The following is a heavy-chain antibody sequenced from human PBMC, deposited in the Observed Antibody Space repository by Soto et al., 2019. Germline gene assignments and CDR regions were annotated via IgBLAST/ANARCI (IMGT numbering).Heavy chain of an antibody. CDR1: GFTFSSYG. V-gene: IGHV3-30*03. D-gene: IGHD6-6*01. CDR2: ISYDGSNK. CDR3: ARGPRRSSSVFDY. Sequence: SLRLSCAASGFTFSSYGMHWVRQAPGKGLGWVAVISYDGSNKYYADSVKGRFTISRDNSKNTLYLQMNSLRAEDTAVYYCARGPRRSSSVFDYWGQGTLVTVSS. J-gene: IGHJ4*02.